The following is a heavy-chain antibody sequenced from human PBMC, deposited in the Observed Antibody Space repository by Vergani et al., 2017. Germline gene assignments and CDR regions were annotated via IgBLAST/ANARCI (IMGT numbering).Heavy chain of an antibody. CDR2: IYYSGST. Sequence: QLQLQESGPGLVKPSETLSLTCTVSGGSISSSSYYWGWIRQPPGKGLEWIGSIYYSGSTNYNPSLKSRVTISVDTSKNQFSLKLSSVTAADTAVYYCARTKLSPYYYYYMDVWGKGTTVTVSS. D-gene: IGHD2-8*01. CDR1: GGSISSSSYY. V-gene: IGHV4-39*07. CDR3: ARTKLSPYYYYYMDV. J-gene: IGHJ6*03.